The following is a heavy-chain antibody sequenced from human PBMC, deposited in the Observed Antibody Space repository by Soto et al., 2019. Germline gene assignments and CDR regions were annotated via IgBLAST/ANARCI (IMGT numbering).Heavy chain of an antibody. Sequence: PSETLSLTCTVSGGSISTFYWSWVRQPAGKGLEWIGRIFSSGSTSFNPSLESRVAMSVDTSKNPFSLNLSSVTASDMAVYYCAREGSYSAYNFAHGIPLWSFAFWGQGALVTVSS. J-gene: IGHJ4*02. CDR3: AREGSYSAYNFAHGIPLWSFAF. CDR1: GGSISTFY. CDR2: IFSSGST. V-gene: IGHV4-4*07. D-gene: IGHD5-12*01.